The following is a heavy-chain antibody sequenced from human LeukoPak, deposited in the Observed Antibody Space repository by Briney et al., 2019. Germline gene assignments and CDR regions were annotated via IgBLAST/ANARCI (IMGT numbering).Heavy chain of an antibody. D-gene: IGHD2-15*01. Sequence: GASVKVSCKVSGYTLTELSMHWVRQAPGKGLEWMGGFDPEDGETIYAQKFQGRVTMTEDTFTDTAYMELSSLRSEDTAVYYCASRDSCSDGICYGLAYWGQGTLVTVSS. CDR3: ASRDSCSDGICYGLAY. CDR1: GYTLTELS. J-gene: IGHJ4*02. V-gene: IGHV1-24*01. CDR2: FDPEDGET.